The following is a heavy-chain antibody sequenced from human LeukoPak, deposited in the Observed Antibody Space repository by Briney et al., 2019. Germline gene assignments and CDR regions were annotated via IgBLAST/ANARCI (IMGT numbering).Heavy chain of an antibody. J-gene: IGHJ4*02. V-gene: IGHV3-23*01. Sequence: QPGGSLRLSCAASGFTFSSYAMSWVRQAPGKGLEWVSAISGSGGSTYYADSVKGRFTISRDNSKNTLYLQMNSLRAEDTAVYYCAKINGGWFGELFGPFDYWGQGTLVTVSS. D-gene: IGHD3-10*01. CDR3: AKINGGWFGELFGPFDY. CDR1: GFTFSSYA. CDR2: ISGSGGST.